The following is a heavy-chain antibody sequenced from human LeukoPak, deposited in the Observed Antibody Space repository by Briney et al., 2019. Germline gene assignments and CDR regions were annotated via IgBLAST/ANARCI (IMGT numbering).Heavy chain of an antibody. Sequence: GGSLRLSCAASGFTFSSYGMHWVRQAPGKGLEWVAVIWYDGSNEYYADSVRGRFTISRDNSKNTLYPQMNSLRAEDTAVYYCARDQSNSNGMDVRGQGTTVTVSS. V-gene: IGHV3-33*01. CDR3: ARDQSNSNGMDV. CDR2: IWYDGSNE. CDR1: GFTFSSYG. J-gene: IGHJ6*02. D-gene: IGHD4-11*01.